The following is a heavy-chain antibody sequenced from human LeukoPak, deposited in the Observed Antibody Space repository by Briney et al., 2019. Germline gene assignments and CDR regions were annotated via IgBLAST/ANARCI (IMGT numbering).Heavy chain of an antibody. J-gene: IGHJ4*02. CDR1: VDSISSPTYY. Sequence: SETLSLTCTVSVDSISSPTYYWGWLRQPPGMGLEWIRSIQYGGSTHCNSSLESRVTISLDTSRNHFSLKLTSVTAADTAVYYSAGHSGSWYAYIAYWVQGSLVTVSS. D-gene: IGHD2-15*01. CDR2: IQYGGST. V-gene: IGHV4-39*01. CDR3: AGHSGSWYAYIAY.